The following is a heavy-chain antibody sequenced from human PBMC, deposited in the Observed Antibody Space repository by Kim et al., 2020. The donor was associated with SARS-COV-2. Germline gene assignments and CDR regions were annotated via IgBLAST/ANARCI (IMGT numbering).Heavy chain of an antibody. V-gene: IGHV4-31*03. CDR2: IYYSGST. CDR3: ARAREEPESYFDY. D-gene: IGHD1-26*01. CDR1: GGSISSGGYY. Sequence: SETLSLTCTVSGGSISSGGYYWSWIRQHPGKGLEWIGYIYYSGSTYYNPSLKSRVTISVDTSKNQFSLKLSSVTAADTAVYYCARAREEPESYFDYWGQGTLVTVSS. J-gene: IGHJ4*02.